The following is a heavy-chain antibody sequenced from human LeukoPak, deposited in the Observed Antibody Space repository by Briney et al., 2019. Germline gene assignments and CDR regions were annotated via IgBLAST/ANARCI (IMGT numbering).Heavy chain of an antibody. Sequence: PGGSLRLSCAASGFTVSSNYMSWVRQAPGKGLEWVSVIYSGSSTYYADSVKGRFTISRDNSKNALYLQMNSLRAEDTAVYYCARVHEANGVWDTYYYYGMDVWGQGTTVTVSS. V-gene: IGHV3-53*01. J-gene: IGHJ6*02. D-gene: IGHD2-8*01. CDR1: GFTVSSNY. CDR3: ARVHEANGVWDTYYYYGMDV. CDR2: IYSGSST.